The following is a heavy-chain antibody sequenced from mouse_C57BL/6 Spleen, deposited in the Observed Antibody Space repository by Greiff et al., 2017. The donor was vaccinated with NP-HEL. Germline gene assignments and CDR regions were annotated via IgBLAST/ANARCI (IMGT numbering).Heavy chain of an antibody. Sequence: QVQLQQSGAELARPGASVKLSCKASGYTFTSYGISWVKQRTGQGLEWIGEIYPRSGNTYYNEKFKGQATLTAEKSSSTAYMELRGLTSEDSAVYFCARERTEAMDYWGQGTSVTVSS. V-gene: IGHV1-81*01. CDR3: ARERTEAMDY. CDR1: GYTFTSYG. J-gene: IGHJ4*01. CDR2: IYPRSGNT.